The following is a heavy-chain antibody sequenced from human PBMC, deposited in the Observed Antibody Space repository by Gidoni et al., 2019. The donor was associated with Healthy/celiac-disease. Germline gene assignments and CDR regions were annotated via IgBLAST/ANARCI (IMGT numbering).Heavy chain of an antibody. V-gene: IGHV5-10-1*03. CDR1: GYSFTSYW. D-gene: IGHD6-6*01. CDR2: IDPSDSYT. J-gene: IGHJ5*02. Sequence: EVQLVQSGAEVKKPGESLRICCKGSGYSFTSYWISWVRQMPGKGLEWMGRIDPSDSYTNYSPSFQGHVTISADKSISTAYLQWSSLKASDTAMYYCARGYSSSVGDNWFDPWGQGTLVTVSS. CDR3: ARGYSSSVGDNWFDP.